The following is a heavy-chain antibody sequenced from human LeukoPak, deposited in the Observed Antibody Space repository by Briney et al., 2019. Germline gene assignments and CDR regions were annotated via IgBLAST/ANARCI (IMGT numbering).Heavy chain of an antibody. CDR1: GGSFSGYY. Sequence: SETLSLTCAVYGGSFSGYYWSWIRQPPGKGLEWIGEINHGGSTNYNPSLKSRVTISVDTSKNQFSLKLSSVTAADTAVYYCARKTYYDSSGNDYWGQGTLVTVSS. J-gene: IGHJ4*02. CDR2: INHGGST. CDR3: ARKTYYDSSGNDY. V-gene: IGHV4-34*01. D-gene: IGHD3-22*01.